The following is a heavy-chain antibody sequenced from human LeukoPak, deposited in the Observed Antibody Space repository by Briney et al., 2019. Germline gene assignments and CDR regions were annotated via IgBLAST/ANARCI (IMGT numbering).Heavy chain of an antibody. CDR1: GFTFSSYA. CDR3: ARDLYGHNSRHGFDM. J-gene: IGHJ3*02. D-gene: IGHD4-23*01. Sequence: PGGSLRLSCAASGFTFSSYAMSWVRQAPGKGLEWVSNISGSGRGGSTYYADSVKGRFTISRDNSKNTLYLQMKSLRAEDTAVYYCARDLYGHNSRHGFDMWGQGTMVTVSS. V-gene: IGHV3-23*01. CDR2: ISGSGRGGST.